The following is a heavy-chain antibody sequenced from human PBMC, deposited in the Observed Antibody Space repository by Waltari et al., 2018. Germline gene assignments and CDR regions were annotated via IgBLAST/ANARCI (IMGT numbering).Heavy chain of an antibody. CDR2: IYPGDSDT. J-gene: IGHJ6*03. CDR1: GYTFASYW. D-gene: IGHD3-22*01. CDR3: ARRGFDTSGYFSYMDV. V-gene: IGHV5-51*01. Sequence: EVQLVQSGAEVKKPGESLKISCQGSGYTFASYWIGWVRQMPGKGLEWMAIIYPGDSDTRYSPSFQGQVTISADRSISTAYLQWNSLKASDTAIYYCARRGFDTSGYFSYMDVWGRGTTVTVSS.